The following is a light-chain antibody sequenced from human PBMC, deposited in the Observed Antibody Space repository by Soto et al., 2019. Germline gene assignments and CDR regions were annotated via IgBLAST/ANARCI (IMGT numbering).Light chain of an antibody. CDR3: QQRNVWPTIT. Sequence: EILLTQSPASLSVSPGESATLYCRASQSIHTSLAWYQQKSGKPHRLVIYDSTLRANGVPDRFGGSRSGTEFTPTINSLEPEDFAVYYGQQRNVWPTITFGQGTRLEIK. CDR2: DST. J-gene: IGKJ5*01. CDR1: QSIHTS. V-gene: IGKV3-11*01.